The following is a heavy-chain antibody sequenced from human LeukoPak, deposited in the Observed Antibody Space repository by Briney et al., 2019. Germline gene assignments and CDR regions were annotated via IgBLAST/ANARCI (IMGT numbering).Heavy chain of an antibody. Sequence: NTSETLSLTCAVYGGSFSGYYWSWIRQPPGKGLEWIGEINHSGSTNYNPSLKSRVTISVDTSKDQFSLKLSSVTAADTAVYYCARGLDYGDQYYFDYWGQGTLVTVSS. J-gene: IGHJ4*02. CDR1: GGSFSGYY. CDR3: ARGLDYGDQYYFDY. D-gene: IGHD4-17*01. V-gene: IGHV4-34*01. CDR2: INHSGST.